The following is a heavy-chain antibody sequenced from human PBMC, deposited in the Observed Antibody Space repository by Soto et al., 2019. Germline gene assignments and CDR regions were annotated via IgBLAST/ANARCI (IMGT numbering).Heavy chain of an antibody. CDR3: VRDGSLLGMTR. CDR1: GFTFKNYN. D-gene: IGHD3-10*01. Sequence: EVHLVESGGGLAKPGESLRLSCVASGFTFKNYNMNWVRQAPGKGLEWVSSIGGSDTFTYYADSVKGRFTISRDNAKSSLFLQMNSLRVEDTAVYFCVRDGSLLGMTRWGQGTLVTVSS. J-gene: IGHJ4*02. V-gene: IGHV3-21*01. CDR2: IGGSDTFT.